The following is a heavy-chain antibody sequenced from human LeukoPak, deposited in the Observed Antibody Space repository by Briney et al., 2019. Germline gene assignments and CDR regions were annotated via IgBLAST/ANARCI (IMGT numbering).Heavy chain of an antibody. V-gene: IGHV3-11*01. CDR1: GFTFSDYY. CDR2: ISSSGSTI. CDR3: ARDQDYCYDNSGYPGY. D-gene: IGHD3-22*01. Sequence: PGGSLRLSCAASGFTFSDYYMSWIRQAPGKGLEWVSYISSSGSTIYYADSVKGRFTISRDNAKNSLYLQMNSLRAEDTAVYYCARDQDYCYDNSGYPGYWGQGTLVTVSS. J-gene: IGHJ4*02.